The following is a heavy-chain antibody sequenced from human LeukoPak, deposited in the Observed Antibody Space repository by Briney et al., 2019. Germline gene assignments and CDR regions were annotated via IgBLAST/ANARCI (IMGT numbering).Heavy chain of an antibody. CDR3: ARVRGCYSAYYFDY. CDR1: GFTFSSYW. D-gene: IGHD2-15*01. CDR2: INSDGSST. J-gene: IGHJ4*02. V-gene: IGHV3-74*01. Sequence: GGSLRLSCAASGFTFSSYWMHWVRQAPGKGLVWVSRINSDGSSTSYADSVKGRFTISRDNAKNTLYLQMNSLTAEDTAVYYCARVRGCYSAYYFDYWGQGTLVTVSS.